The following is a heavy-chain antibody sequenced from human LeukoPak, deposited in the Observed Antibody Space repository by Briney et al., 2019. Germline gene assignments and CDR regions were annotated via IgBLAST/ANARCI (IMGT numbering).Heavy chain of an antibody. CDR2: IKRDGSGT. CDR1: GFTFSFNS. J-gene: IGHJ4*02. V-gene: IGHV3-74*01. CDR3: ARAAQGFDY. Sequence: GGSLRLSCAASGFTFSFNSMHWVRQGPGKGLVWVSRIKRDGSGTTYADSVKGRFTISRDNSKNTLYLQMNSLRAEDTAVYYCARAAQGFDYWGQGTLVTVSS.